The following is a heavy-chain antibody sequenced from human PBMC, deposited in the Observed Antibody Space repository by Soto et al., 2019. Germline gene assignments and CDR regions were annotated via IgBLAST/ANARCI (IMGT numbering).Heavy chain of an antibody. J-gene: IGHJ5*02. D-gene: IGHD1-20*01. Sequence: PSQTLSLTCAVSGDSVSSTTAAWYLIRQSPSRGLEWLGRTYYRSKWYLDYAVSMRSRITISVDTSRNQFSLQLHSVTPEDTAVYFCARDSPPRLTANMRFDPWGQGTLVTVSS. CDR3: ARDSPPRLTANMRFDP. V-gene: IGHV6-1*01. CDR1: GDSVSSTTAA. CDR2: TYYRSKWYL.